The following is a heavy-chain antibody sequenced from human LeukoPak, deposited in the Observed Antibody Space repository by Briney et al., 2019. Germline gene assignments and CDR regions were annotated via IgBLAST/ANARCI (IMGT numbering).Heavy chain of an antibody. V-gene: IGHV4-39*07. CDR2: IYHSGTT. D-gene: IGHD3-10*01. J-gene: IGHJ4*02. CDR3: ALYGPWRIIDY. CDR1: GDSVTSRGYS. Sequence: SETLSLTCTVSGDSVTSRGYSWTWIRQPPGKGLEWIGEIYHSGTTNYNPSLKSRVIISIDKSRNQFSLKLSSVTAADTAVYFCALYGPWRIIDYWGQGALVTVSS.